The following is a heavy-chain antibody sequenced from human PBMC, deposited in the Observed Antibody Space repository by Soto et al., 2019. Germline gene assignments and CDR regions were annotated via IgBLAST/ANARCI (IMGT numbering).Heavy chain of an antibody. CDR3: VGVQCVPTPMVSRNY. V-gene: IGHV3-48*02. J-gene: IGHJ4*02. Sequence: EVQLVESGGGLVQPGESLRLSCTASGITFSSYSMNWVRQAPGKGLEWLSYISSSKTTYADSVKGRFTISRDNAKNSAYLQMNSLRDEDTAFYLFVGVQCVPTPMVSRNYWGRGTRVTVSS. CDR2: ISSSKTT. D-gene: IGHD5-18*01. CDR1: GITFSSYS.